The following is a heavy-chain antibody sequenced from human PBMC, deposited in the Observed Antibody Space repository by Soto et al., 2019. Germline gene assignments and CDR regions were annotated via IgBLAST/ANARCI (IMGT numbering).Heavy chain of an antibody. V-gene: IGHV4-34*01. J-gene: IGHJ4*02. CDR2: INHSGST. D-gene: IGHD6-13*01. CDR1: GGSFSGYY. CDR3: ARLRGPGIAAAGTYDY. Sequence: SETLSLTCAVYGGSFSGYYWSWIRQPPGKGLEWIGEINHSGSTNYNPSLKSRVTISVDTSKNQFSLKLSSVTAADTAVYYCARLRGPGIAAAGTYDYWGQGTLVTVSS.